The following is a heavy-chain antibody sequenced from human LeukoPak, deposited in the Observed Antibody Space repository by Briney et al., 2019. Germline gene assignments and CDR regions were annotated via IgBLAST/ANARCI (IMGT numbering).Heavy chain of an antibody. D-gene: IGHD2-15*01. CDR1: GFTFDDYA. Sequence: PARSLSLSRAVSGFTFDDYAMHWVRQPPGKGLEWCTGISWHSGSIGYADSVKGRFTISRDNAKNSLYLQMNSLRAEDTALYYCAKDSWLGGSSFGRAFHIWGQGTMVTLSS. CDR3: AKDSWLGGSSFGRAFHI. CDR2: ISWHSGSI. V-gene: IGHV3-9*01. J-gene: IGHJ3*02.